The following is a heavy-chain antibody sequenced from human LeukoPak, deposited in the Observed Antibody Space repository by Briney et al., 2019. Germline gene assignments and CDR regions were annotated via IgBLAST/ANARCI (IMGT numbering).Heavy chain of an antibody. CDR2: IYYSGST. V-gene: IGHV4-61*01. CDR3: ARGGYEQRLWPTPFDY. CDR1: GGTVSSGSYY. Sequence: SETLSLTCTVSGGTVSSGSYYWSWIRQPPGKGLEWIGYIYYSGSTNYNPSLKSRVTISVDTSKNQFSLKLSSVTAADTAVYYCARGGYEQRLWPTPFDYWGQGTLVTVSS. J-gene: IGHJ4*02. D-gene: IGHD6-25*01.